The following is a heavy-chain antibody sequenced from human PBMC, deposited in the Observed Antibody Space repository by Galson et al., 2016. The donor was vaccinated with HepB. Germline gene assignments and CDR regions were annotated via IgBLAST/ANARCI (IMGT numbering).Heavy chain of an antibody. V-gene: IGHV4-31*03. Sequence: TLSLTCTVSVGSISSGDYYWSWLRQRPGKGLERIGYISDTGTTFYHPSLKSRVTISIDTSKNEFYLRLDSVTAADTAVYYCARDVEDLNDAFGFWGQGTLVTVSS. CDR3: ARDVEDLNDAFGF. D-gene: IGHD2-21*01. CDR2: ISDTGTT. CDR1: VGSISSGDYY. J-gene: IGHJ3*01.